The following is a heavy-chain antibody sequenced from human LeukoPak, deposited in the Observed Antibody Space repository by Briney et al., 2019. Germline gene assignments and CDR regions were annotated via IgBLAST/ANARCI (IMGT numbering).Heavy chain of an antibody. D-gene: IGHD6-19*01. CDR3: ARASGSSGSMGY. J-gene: IGHJ4*02. V-gene: IGHV3-20*04. Sequence: PGGSLRLSCVASGFTFDDYGMGWVRQVPGKGLEWVSGTNWNGGSTGYADSVKGRFTITRDNAKNSLYLQMNSLRAEDTAVYYCARASGSSGSMGYWGQGTLVTVSS. CDR1: GFTFDDYG. CDR2: TNWNGGST.